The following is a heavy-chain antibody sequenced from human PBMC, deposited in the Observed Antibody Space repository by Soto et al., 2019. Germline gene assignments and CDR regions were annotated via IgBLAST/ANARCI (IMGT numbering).Heavy chain of an antibody. CDR3: ARGLLYCSGGSCYISWFDP. D-gene: IGHD2-15*01. J-gene: IGHJ5*02. V-gene: IGHV1-18*01. CDR2: ISAYNGNT. CDR1: GYTFTSYG. Sequence: QVQLVQSGAEVKKPGASVKVSCKASGYTFTSYGITWVRQAPGQGLEWMGWISAYNGNTNYAQTLQGRVTMTTDTSTSTGYMELRSPRSEDTAVYYCARGLLYCSGGSCYISWFDPWGQGALVTVSS.